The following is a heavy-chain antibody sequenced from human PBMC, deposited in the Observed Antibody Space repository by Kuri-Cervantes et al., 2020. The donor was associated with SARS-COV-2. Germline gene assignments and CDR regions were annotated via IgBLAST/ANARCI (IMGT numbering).Heavy chain of an antibody. CDR1: GFTVSSNY. J-gene: IGHJ4*02. CDR2: IYSGGST. D-gene: IGHD6-19*01. Sequence: GGSLRLFCAASGFTVSSNYMSWVRQAPGKGLEWVSVIYSGGSTYYADSVKGRFTISRDNSKNTLYLQMNSLRAEDTAVYYCARSIIAVAGFGGRDYWGQGTLVTVSS. CDR3: ARSIIAVAGFGGRDY. V-gene: IGHV3-53*01.